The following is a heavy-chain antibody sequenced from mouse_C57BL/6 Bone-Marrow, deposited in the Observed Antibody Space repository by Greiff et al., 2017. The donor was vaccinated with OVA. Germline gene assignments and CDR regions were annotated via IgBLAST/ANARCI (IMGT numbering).Heavy chain of an antibody. D-gene: IGHD1-1*01. J-gene: IGHJ1*03. V-gene: IGHV1-64*01. CDR2: IHPNSGST. CDR3: ASPPYYCGSSLRALGWYFDV. CDR1: GYTFTSYW. Sequence: VQLQQPGAELVKPGASVKLSCKASGYTFTSYWMHWVKQRPGQGLEWIGMIHPNSGSTNYNEKFKSKATLTVDKSSSTAYMQLSSLTSEDSAVYYCASPPYYCGSSLRALGWYFDVWGTGTTVTVSS.